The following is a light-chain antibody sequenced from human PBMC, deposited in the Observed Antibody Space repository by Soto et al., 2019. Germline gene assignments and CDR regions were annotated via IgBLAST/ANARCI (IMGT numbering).Light chain of an antibody. J-gene: IGKJ2*01. CDR1: QSISSW. CDR3: QQYNSYLYT. V-gene: IGKV1-5*01. CDR2: DAS. Sequence: DIQMTQSPSTLSASVGDRVTITCRASQSISSWLAWYQQKPGKAPKLLIYDASSLESGVPPRFSVSGSGTEFTLTISSLQPDDFATDDCQQYNSYLYTFGQGTKLEIK.